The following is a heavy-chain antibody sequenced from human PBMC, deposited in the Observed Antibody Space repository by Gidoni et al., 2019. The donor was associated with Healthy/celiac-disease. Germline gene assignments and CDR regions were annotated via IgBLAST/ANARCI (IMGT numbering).Heavy chain of an antibody. D-gene: IGHD6-19*01. V-gene: IGHV3-15*01. Sequence: EVQLVESGGGLVKPGGSLSISCVASGFTFSNAWMSWVRQDPGKGLEWVGRIKSKTDGGTTDYAAPVKGRFTISRDDSKNTLYLQMNSLKTEDTAVYYCTTNYSSGWYGDYFDYWGQGTLVTVSS. CDR2: IKSKTDGGTT. J-gene: IGHJ4*02. CDR3: TTNYSSGWYGDYFDY. CDR1: GFTFSNAW.